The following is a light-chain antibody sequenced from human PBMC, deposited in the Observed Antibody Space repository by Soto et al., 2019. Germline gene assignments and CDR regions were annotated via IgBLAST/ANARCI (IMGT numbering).Light chain of an antibody. V-gene: IGKV3-15*01. CDR3: QQYNNWIT. Sequence: MTQSPSSLSASVGDRVTITCRASQSISSYLAWYQQKPGQAPRLLIYGASTRATGIPARFSGSGSGTEFTLTISSLQSEDFAVYYCQQYNNWITFGQGTRLEIK. J-gene: IGKJ5*01. CDR2: GAS. CDR1: QSISSY.